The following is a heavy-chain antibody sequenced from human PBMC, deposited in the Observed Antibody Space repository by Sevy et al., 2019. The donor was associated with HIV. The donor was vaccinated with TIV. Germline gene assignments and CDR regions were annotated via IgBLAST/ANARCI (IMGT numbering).Heavy chain of an antibody. V-gene: IGHV4-59*12. D-gene: IGHD1-26*01. CDR3: ARRGSYSCHEFDH. CDR2: IDYRGST. CDR1: GGSISSYY. J-gene: IGHJ4*02. Sequence: WETLSLTCTVSGGSISSYYWSWIRQPPGKELEWIGYIDYRGSTNYNPSLKSRVTISVDTSNNQFSLKLSTVTAADTAVYYCARRGSYSCHEFDHWGQGTLVTVSS.